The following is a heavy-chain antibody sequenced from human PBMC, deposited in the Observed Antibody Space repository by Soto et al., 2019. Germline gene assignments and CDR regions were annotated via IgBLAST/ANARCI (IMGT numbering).Heavy chain of an antibody. V-gene: IGHV3-11*01. CDR3: ARTPPEPAAGGEMKGRDV. CDR2: ISSSGSTI. D-gene: IGHD6-25*01. J-gene: IGHJ6*04. Sequence: GGSLRLSCAASGFTFSDYYMSWIRQAPGKGLEWVSYISSSGSTIYYADSVKGRFTISRDNAKNSLYLQMNSLRAEDTAVYYRARTPPEPAAGGEMKGRDVGGKGPTVPAPS. CDR1: GFTFSDYY.